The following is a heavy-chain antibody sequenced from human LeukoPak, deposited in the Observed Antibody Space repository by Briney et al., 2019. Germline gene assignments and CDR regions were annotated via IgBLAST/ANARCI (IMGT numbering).Heavy chain of an antibody. CDR1: GGSISSNTYY. CDR2: ISYSGSS. Sequence: SETLSLTCTFSGGSISSNTYYWAWIRQPPGKGLEWIGTISYSGSSYYNPSLNSRVTISVDTSKNQFFLNLTSVTATDTALYYCARHGYYYSSGPLFDSWGQGALVTVSS. CDR3: ARHGYYYSSGPLFDS. J-gene: IGHJ4*02. V-gene: IGHV4-39*01. D-gene: IGHD3-10*01.